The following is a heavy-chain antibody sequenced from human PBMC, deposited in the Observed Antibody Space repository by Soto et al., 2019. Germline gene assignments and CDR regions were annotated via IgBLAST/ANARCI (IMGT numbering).Heavy chain of an antibody. J-gene: IGHJ4*02. Sequence: QITLKESGPTLVKVSQTVTLTCSFSGFSLSSTGVGVGWIRQPPGKALEGLALINWNDDKRYNPSLKSRLTITKDTSKNQVVLTMTNMDPVDTATYYCARSGHNSGFFYYDYWGQGTLITVSS. CDR2: INWNDDK. CDR1: GFSLSSTGVG. V-gene: IGHV2-5*01. CDR3: ARSGHNSGFFYYDY. D-gene: IGHD3-22*01.